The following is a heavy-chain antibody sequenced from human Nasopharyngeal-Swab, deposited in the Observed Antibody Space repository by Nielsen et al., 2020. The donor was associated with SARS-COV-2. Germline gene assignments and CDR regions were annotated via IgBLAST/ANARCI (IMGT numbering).Heavy chain of an antibody. D-gene: IGHD6-19*01. V-gene: IGHV4-39*01. CDR3: ARPNSIGWPGGWFDP. Sequence: SETLSLTCTVSGGSISSSSYYWGWIRQPPGKGLEWIGSIYYSGSTYYNPSLKSRVTISVDTSQNQFSLKLSSVTAADTAVYYCARPNSIGWPGGWFDPWGQGTLVTVSS. CDR2: IYYSGST. J-gene: IGHJ5*02. CDR1: GGSISSSSYY.